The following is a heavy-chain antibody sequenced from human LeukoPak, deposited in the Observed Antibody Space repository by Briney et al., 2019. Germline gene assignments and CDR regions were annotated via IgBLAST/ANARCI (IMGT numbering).Heavy chain of an antibody. D-gene: IGHD6-6*01. CDR2: INSDGSST. CDR3: ARLNWQLDHYFDY. V-gene: IGHV3-74*01. Sequence: PGGSLRLSCAASGFTFSSYWMHWVRQAPGKGLVWVSRINSDGSSTRYADSVKGRFSISRDNGKNTVYLQMNSLRAEDTAVYYCARLNWQLDHYFDYWGQGTPVTVSS. CDR1: GFTFSSYW. J-gene: IGHJ4*02.